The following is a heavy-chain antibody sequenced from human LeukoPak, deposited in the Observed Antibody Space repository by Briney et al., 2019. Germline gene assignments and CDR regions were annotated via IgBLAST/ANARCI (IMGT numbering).Heavy chain of an antibody. Sequence: GGSLRLSCAASGFTFSSYAMSWVRQAPGKGLEWVSAISGSGGSTYYADSVKGRFTFSRDNSKNTLYLQMNSLRAEDTAVYYCAKRTVYGGNAFDYWGQGTLVTVSS. D-gene: IGHD4-23*01. J-gene: IGHJ4*02. V-gene: IGHV3-23*01. CDR3: AKRTVYGGNAFDY. CDR1: GFTFSSYA. CDR2: ISGSGGST.